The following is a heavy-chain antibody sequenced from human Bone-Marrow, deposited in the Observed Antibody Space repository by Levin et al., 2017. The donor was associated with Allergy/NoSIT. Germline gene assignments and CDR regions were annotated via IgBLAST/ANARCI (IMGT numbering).Heavy chain of an antibody. J-gene: IGHJ4*02. D-gene: IGHD6-13*01. Sequence: ASVKVSCKASGYTFTRYAMNWLRQAPGQGLEWMGWINTDTGTPTFAPGFTGRFVFSLDSSVSTAYLQISSLEAADTAVYYCARGTQTYSTSWYWFDYWGQGNLVAVSS. CDR3: ARGTQTYSTSWYWFDY. V-gene: IGHV7-4-1*01. CDR1: GYTFTRYA. CDR2: INTDTGTP.